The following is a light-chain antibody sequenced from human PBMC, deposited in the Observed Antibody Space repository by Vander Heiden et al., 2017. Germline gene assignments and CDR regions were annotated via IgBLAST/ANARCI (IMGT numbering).Light chain of an antibody. V-gene: IGKV1-8*01. CDR3: QQYYSYPQT. Sequence: AIRMTQSPSSLSASTRDRVTITCRASQGISSYLAWYQQKPGKAPKLLIYAASTLQSGVPSRFSGSGSGTDFTLTISCLQSEDFATYYCQQYYSYPQTFGQGTKLEIK. CDR1: QGISSY. J-gene: IGKJ2*01. CDR2: AAS.